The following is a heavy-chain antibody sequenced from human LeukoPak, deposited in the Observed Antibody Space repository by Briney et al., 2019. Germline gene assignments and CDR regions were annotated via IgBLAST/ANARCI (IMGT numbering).Heavy chain of an antibody. D-gene: IGHD5-18*01. J-gene: IGHJ4*02. V-gene: IGHV3-73*01. CDR2: IRSKGSSYAT. CDR1: GFTFSSYS. CDR3: STQGYSYGSKFEY. Sequence: GGSLRLSCAASGFTFSSYSMNWVRQASGKGLEWVGRIRSKGSSYATTYAASVKGRFTISRDDSKNTAYLQMNSLKTEDTAVYYCSTQGYSYGSKFEYWGQGTLVTVSS.